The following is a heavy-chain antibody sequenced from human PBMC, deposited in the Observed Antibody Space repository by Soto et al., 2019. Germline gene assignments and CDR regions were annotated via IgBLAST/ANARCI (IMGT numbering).Heavy chain of an antibody. V-gene: IGHV1-69*13. Sequence: SVKVSCKAPGGTFSSYAIRWVRQAPGQGLEWMGGIIPIFGTANYAQKFQGRVTITADESTSTAYMELSSRRSEDTAVYYCARGGYDFWSGPDYWGQGTLVTVSS. D-gene: IGHD3-3*01. J-gene: IGHJ4*02. CDR3: ARGGYDFWSGPDY. CDR2: IIPIFGTA. CDR1: GGTFSSYA.